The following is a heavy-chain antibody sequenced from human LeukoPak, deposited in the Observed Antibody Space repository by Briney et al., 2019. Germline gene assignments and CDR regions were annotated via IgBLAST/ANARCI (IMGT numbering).Heavy chain of an antibody. Sequence: PSETLSLTCTVSGGSISSGSYYWSWIRQPAGKGLEWIGRIYTSGSTNYNPSLKSRVTISVDTSKNQFSLKLSSVTAADTAVYYCGGSGYLNAFDIWGQGTMVTVSS. V-gene: IGHV4-61*02. CDR1: GGSISSGSYY. CDR2: IYTSGST. J-gene: IGHJ3*02. CDR3: GGSGYLNAFDI. D-gene: IGHD3-22*01.